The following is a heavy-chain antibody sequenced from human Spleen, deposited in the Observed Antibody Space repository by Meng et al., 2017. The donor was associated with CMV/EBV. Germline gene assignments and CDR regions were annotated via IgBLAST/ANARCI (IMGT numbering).Heavy chain of an antibody. CDR2: ISSSSSYI. V-gene: IGHV3-21*01. CDR1: GFTFSSYS. Sequence: GESLKISCAASGFTFSSYSMNWVRQAPGKGLEWVSSISSSSSYIYYADSVKGRFTISRDNAKNSLSLQMNSLRAEDTAVYYCAREDPRCSSASCYENFYYGMDVWGQGTTVTVSS. CDR3: AREDPRCSSASCYENFYYGMDV. J-gene: IGHJ6*02. D-gene: IGHD2-2*01.